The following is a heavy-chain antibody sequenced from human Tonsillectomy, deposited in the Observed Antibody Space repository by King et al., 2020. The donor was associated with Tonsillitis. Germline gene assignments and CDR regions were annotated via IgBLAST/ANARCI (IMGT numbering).Heavy chain of an antibody. V-gene: IGHV2-5*02. Sequence: ITLKESGPTLVKPTQTLTLTCTFSGFSLSTSGVGVGWIRQPPGKALEWLALIYWDDDKRYSPSLRSRLTITKDTSKNQVVLTMTNMDPLDTATYYCAHRLTMITVGGVDAFDIWGQGTMVTVSS. CDR1: GFSLSTSGVG. CDR2: IYWDDDK. J-gene: IGHJ3*02. CDR3: AHRLTMITVGGVDAFDI. D-gene: IGHD3-16*01.